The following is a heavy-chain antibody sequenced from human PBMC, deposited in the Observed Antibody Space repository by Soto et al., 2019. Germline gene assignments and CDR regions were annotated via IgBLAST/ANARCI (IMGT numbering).Heavy chain of an antibody. CDR2: IYYSGST. Sequence: PSETLSLTCTVSGGSISSGGDYWSWIRHHPGKGLEWIGYIYYSGSTYYNPSLESRVTISVDTSKNQFSLKLSSVTAADTAVYYCARSYYDSSGYQNDWGQGTLVTVSS. V-gene: IGHV4-31*03. CDR3: ARSYYDSSGYQND. D-gene: IGHD3-22*01. J-gene: IGHJ4*02. CDR1: GGSISSGGDY.